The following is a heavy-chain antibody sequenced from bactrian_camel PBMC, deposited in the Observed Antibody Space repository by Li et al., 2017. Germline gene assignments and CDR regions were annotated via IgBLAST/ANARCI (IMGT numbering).Heavy chain of an antibody. Sequence: HVQLVESGGGSVQAGGSLRLSCAANVDIHFYCVGWFRQAPGKEREGVAARYTGDDKAYYADSVKGRFTISQDNAKNTVYLQMNSLKPEDTAMYYCAVYPRGLEIRTVVARRVGYWGQGTQVTVS. D-gene: IGHD6*01. J-gene: IGHJ6*01. CDR2: RYTGDDKA. V-gene: IGHV3S63*01. CDR3: AVYPRGLEIRTVVARRVGY. CDR1: VDIHFYC.